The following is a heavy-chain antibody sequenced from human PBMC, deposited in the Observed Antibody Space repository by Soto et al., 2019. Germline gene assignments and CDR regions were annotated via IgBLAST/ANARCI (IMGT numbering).Heavy chain of an antibody. D-gene: IGHD6-19*01. CDR2: IWYDGSNE. CDR3: ARDDIPGIAVSTYGMDV. V-gene: IGHV3-33*01. CDR1: GFIFSNFG. J-gene: IGHJ6*02. Sequence: GGSLRLSCAASGFIFSNFGMHWVRQAPGKGLEWVAVIWYDGSNEYYADSVKGRFTISKDNSKSTLYLQMNSLGAEDTAVYYCARDDIPGIAVSTYGMDVWGQGTTVTVSS.